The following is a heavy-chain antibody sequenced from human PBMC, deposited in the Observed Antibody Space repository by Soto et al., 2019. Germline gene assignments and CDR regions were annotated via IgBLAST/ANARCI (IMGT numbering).Heavy chain of an antibody. V-gene: IGHV1-8*01. Sequence: ASVKVSCKASGYTFTSYDINWVRQATGQGLEWMGWMNPNSGNTGYAQKFQGRVTMTRNTSISTAYMELSSLRSEDTPVYYCARGGDQTIVVVVAATQELDYCGRG. CDR2: MNPNSGNT. CDR3: ARGGDQTIVVVVAATQELDY. J-gene: IGHJ4*02. D-gene: IGHD2-15*01. CDR1: GYTFTSYD.